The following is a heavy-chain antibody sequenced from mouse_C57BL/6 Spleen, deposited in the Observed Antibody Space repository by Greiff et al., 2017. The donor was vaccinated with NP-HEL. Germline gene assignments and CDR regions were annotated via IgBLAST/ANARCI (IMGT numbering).Heavy chain of an antibody. CDR1: GYAFSSYW. D-gene: IGHD3-2*02. CDR3: ARGGQLRLPFDY. V-gene: IGHV1-80*01. Sequence: VQLQESGAELVKPGASVKISCKASGYAFSSYWLNWVKQRPGKGLEWIGQIYPGDGDTNYNGKFKGKATLTADKSSSTAYMQLSSLTSEDSAVYFCARGGQLRLPFDYWGQGTTLTVSS. J-gene: IGHJ2*01. CDR2: IYPGDGDT.